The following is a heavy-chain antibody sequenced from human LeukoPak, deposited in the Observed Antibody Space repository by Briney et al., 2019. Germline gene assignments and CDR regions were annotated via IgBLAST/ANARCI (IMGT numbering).Heavy chain of an antibody. V-gene: IGHV3-53*01. J-gene: IGHJ3*02. D-gene: IGHD2-2*01. CDR3: ARVSTIFFRYAFDI. Sequence: GGSLRLSCAASGFTVSSNYMSWVRQAPGKGLEWVSVIYSGGSTYYADSVKGRFTISRDNSKNTLYLQMNSLRAEDTAVYCCARVSTIFFRYAFDIWGQGTMVTVSS. CDR1: GFTVSSNY. CDR2: IYSGGST.